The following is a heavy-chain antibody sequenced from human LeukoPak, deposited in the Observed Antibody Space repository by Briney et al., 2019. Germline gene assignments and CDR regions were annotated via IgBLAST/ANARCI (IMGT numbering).Heavy chain of an antibody. Sequence: SETLSLTCTVSGGSISSSSYYWGWIRQPPGKGLEWIGSIYYSGSTYYNPSLKSRVTISVDTSKNQFSLKLSSVTAADTAVYYCARALSLANYYYYYYYMDVWGKGTTVTVSS. CDR2: IYYSGST. V-gene: IGHV4-39*07. D-gene: IGHD1-7*01. CDR3: ARALSLANYYYYYYYMDV. J-gene: IGHJ6*03. CDR1: GGSISSSSYY.